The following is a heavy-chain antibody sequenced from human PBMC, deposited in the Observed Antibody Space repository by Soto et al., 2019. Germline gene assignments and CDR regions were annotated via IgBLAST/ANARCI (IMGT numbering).Heavy chain of an antibody. CDR1: GFAFSGSA. J-gene: IGHJ3*02. CDR2: IRSKANSYAT. D-gene: IGHD3-16*01. V-gene: IGHV3-73*01. CDR3: TRLPVSRPLDAFDI. Sequence: PGGSLRLSCAASGFAFSGSAMHWVRQASGKGLEWVGRIRSKANSYATAYAASVKGRFTISRDDSKNTAYLQMNSLKTEDTAVYYCTRLPVSRPLDAFDIWGQGTMVTVSS.